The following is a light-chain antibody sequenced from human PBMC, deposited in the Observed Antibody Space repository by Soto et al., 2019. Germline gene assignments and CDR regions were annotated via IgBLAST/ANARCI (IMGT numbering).Light chain of an antibody. Sequence: DLQMTQSPSTLSASVGDRVTITCLAGQNISSWLAWYQQKPGKVPKLLIFKASNLGSGVPSRLSGSGSGTEFTLTISSLQPDDFATDYCQQYNSYSGTFGQGTKVDIK. CDR2: KAS. J-gene: IGKJ1*01. CDR1: QNISSW. CDR3: QQYNSYSGT. V-gene: IGKV1-5*03.